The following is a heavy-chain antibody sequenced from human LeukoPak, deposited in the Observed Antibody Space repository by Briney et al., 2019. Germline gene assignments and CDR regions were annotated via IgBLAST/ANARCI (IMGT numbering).Heavy chain of an antibody. CDR2: IYYSGST. V-gene: IGHV4-39*01. CDR1: GDSISSSSYY. CDR3: ARHPSLIDNCWFDP. D-gene: IGHD3-9*01. J-gene: IGHJ5*02. Sequence: SETLSVTYTASGDSISSSSYYWGWIRQPPGWGLEWIGSIYYSGSTYYNPSLKSRVTISVDTSKNQFSLKLSSVTAADTAVYYCARHPSLIDNCWFDPWGQGTPVTVSS.